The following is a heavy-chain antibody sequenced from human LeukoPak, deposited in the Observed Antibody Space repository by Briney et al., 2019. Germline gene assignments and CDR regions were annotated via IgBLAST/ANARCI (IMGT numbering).Heavy chain of an antibody. Sequence: GGSLRLSSAASGFTYSSYAMTWVRQAPGKGLEWVSALSGSGGSTFYADSVKGRFTISRDNSKNTLFLQMNSLRAEDTAVYYCARGPRVPAPTYYFDYWGQGTLVTVSS. V-gene: IGHV3-23*01. CDR3: ARGPRVPAPTYYFDY. CDR2: LSGSGGST. J-gene: IGHJ4*02. D-gene: IGHD2-2*01. CDR1: GFTYSSYA.